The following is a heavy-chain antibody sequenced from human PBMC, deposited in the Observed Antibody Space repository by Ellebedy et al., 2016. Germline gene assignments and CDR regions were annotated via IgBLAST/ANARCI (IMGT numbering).Heavy chain of an antibody. CDR2: ISGSGGST. CDR1: GFTFSSYA. Sequence: GGSLRLSCAASGFTFSSYAMSWVRQAPGKGLELVSAISGSGGSTYYADSVKGRFTISRDNSKNTLYLQMNSLRAEDTAVYYCARDIAVAGSPMDYWGQGTLVTVSS. V-gene: IGHV3-23*01. J-gene: IGHJ4*02. D-gene: IGHD6-19*01. CDR3: ARDIAVAGSPMDY.